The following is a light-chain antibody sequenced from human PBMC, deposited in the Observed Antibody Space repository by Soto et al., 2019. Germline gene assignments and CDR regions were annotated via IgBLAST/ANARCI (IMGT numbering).Light chain of an antibody. CDR2: DSS. CDR1: QSLSSNF. V-gene: IGKV3D-7*01. CDR3: QQANSFPPT. J-gene: IGKJ1*01. Sequence: EIVFTQSPATLSLSPGERATLSCRASQSLSSNFLAWYQQKPGQSPRLLIYDSSTRATGFPDRFSGSGSGTDFTLTISSLQPEDFATYYCQQANSFPPTLGQGTKVDIK.